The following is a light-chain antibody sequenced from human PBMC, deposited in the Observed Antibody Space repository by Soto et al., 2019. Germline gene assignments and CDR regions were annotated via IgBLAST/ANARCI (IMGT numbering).Light chain of an antibody. CDR1: SSNIGAGYD. J-gene: IGLJ2*01. V-gene: IGLV1-40*01. CDR2: GIS. CDR3: QSYDSSLSGPVV. Sequence: QSVLTQPPSVSGAPGQRVTISCTGSSSNIGAGYDVHWYQQLPGTAPKLLIYGISNRPSGVPDRFSGSKSGTSASLAITGLQAEDEADYYCQSYDSSLSGPVVFGGGTQLTVL.